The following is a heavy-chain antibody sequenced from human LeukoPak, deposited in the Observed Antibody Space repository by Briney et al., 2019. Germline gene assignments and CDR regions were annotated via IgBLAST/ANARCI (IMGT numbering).Heavy chain of an antibody. CDR2: INTNTGNP. CDR1: GYTFTSYA. Sequence: ASVKVPCKASGYTFTSYAMNWVRQAPGQGLEWMGWINTNTGNPTYAQGFTGRFVFSLDTSVSTAYLQISSLKAEDTAVYYCARDVVVVPAAIRAYNWFDPWGQGTLVTVSS. V-gene: IGHV7-4-1*02. CDR3: ARDVVVVPAAIRAYNWFDP. J-gene: IGHJ5*02. D-gene: IGHD2-2*02.